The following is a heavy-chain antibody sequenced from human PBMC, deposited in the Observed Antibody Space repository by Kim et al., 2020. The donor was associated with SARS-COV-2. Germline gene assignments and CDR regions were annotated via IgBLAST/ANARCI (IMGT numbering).Heavy chain of an antibody. Sequence: GGSLRLSCAASGFTFSSYSMNWVRQAPGKGLEWVSSISSSSSYIYYADSVKGRFTISRDNAKNSLYLQMNSLRAEDTAVYYCARDDNCSGGSCYSPNNYYYGMDVWGQGTTVTVSS. J-gene: IGHJ6*02. V-gene: IGHV3-21*01. D-gene: IGHD2-15*01. CDR1: GFTFSSYS. CDR2: ISSSSSYI. CDR3: ARDDNCSGGSCYSPNNYYYGMDV.